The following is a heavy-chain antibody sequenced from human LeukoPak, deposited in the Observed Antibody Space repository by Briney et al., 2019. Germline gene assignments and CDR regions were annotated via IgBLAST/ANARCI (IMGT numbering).Heavy chain of an antibody. V-gene: IGHV3-48*03. CDR1: GFSFKTYE. CDR3: ARDVGFNNGWPA. J-gene: IGHJ5*02. D-gene: IGHD6-19*01. Sequence: GGSLRLSCVASGFSFKTYEMNWVRQAPGKGLEWISYISVGGSDEDYADSVKGRFSISRDNAKNSLILQMNSLRVEDTAVYYCARDVGFNNGWPAWGQGTLVTVSS. CDR2: ISVGGSDE.